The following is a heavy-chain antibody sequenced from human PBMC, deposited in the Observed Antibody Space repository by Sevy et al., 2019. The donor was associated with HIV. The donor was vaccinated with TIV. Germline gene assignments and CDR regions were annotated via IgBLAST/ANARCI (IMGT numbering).Heavy chain of an antibody. CDR2: IYSDGTT. V-gene: IGHV3-66*01. D-gene: IGHD5-18*01. CDR3: ARGKSGYGYGLNS. J-gene: IGHJ4*02. Sequence: GGSLRLSCAASGFTVSSNYMTWVRQAPGKGLEGVSVIYSDGTTYHDDSVKDRFTISRDNSKNTLYLQMNSLRAEDTAVYYCARGKSGYGYGLNSWGQGTLVTVSS. CDR1: GFTVSSNY.